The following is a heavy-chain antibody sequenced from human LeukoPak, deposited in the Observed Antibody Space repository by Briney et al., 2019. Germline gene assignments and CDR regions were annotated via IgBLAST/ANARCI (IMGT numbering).Heavy chain of an antibody. Sequence: PSETLSLTCTVSGGSISSYYWSWIRQPPGKGLEWIGYIYYSGSTNYNPSLKSRVTISVDTSKNQFSLKLSSVTAADTAVYYCARLVVVPAAIGYYYYYGMDVWGQGTTVTVSS. CDR1: GGSISSYY. CDR2: IYYSGST. CDR3: ARLVVVPAAIGYYYYYGMDV. D-gene: IGHD2-2*02. V-gene: IGHV4-59*08. J-gene: IGHJ6*02.